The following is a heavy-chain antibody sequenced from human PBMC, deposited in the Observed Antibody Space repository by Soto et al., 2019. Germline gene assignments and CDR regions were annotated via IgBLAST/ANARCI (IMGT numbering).Heavy chain of an antibody. CDR2: IYWDGFK. D-gene: IGHD3-22*01. CDR1: GLSVNPSGVG. Sequence: SGPTLVNPTETLTLTCTFSGLSVNPSGVGVGWIRQPPGQALEWLALIYWDGFKHYNPSLQSRLTITKDTSKNLVVLTMTNVDPVDTATYFCAHSPYDTGVYYIGGSAFDIWGQGTMVTVSS. V-gene: IGHV2-5*02. J-gene: IGHJ3*02. CDR3: AHSPYDTGVYYIGGSAFDI.